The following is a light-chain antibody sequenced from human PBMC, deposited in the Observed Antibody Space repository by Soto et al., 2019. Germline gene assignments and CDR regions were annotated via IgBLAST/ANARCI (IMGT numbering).Light chain of an antibody. CDR1: QAISNF. CDR2: AAS. V-gene: IGKV1-6*01. Sequence: QMTKSPATLSASMRDRVTITCRASQAISNFLAWYQQKPGKVPKLLIYAASSLQSGVPSRFSGSGSGTDFTLTISSLQPEDFATYYCLQDYNYPRTFGQGSKVDVK. J-gene: IGKJ1*01. CDR3: LQDYNYPRT.